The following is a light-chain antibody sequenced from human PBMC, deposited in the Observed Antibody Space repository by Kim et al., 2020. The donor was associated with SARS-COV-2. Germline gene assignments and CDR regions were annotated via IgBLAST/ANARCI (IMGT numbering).Light chain of an antibody. J-gene: IGKJ2*01. Sequence: EIVLTQSPGTLSLSPGERATLSCRASQTLGSTYLAWYQQKRGQAPRLLIYGASNRATGIPDRFSGSGSGTDFTLTISRLEPEDFAVYYCQQYGIFSGTLGQGTKLEI. CDR1: QTLGSTY. CDR3: QQYGIFSGT. CDR2: GAS. V-gene: IGKV3-20*01.